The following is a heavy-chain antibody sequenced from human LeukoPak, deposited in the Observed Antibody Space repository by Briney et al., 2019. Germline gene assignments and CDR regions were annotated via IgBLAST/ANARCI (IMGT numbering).Heavy chain of an antibody. CDR2: ISYDGSKK. J-gene: IGHJ4*02. Sequence: PGRSLRLSCAASGFTFSTYAMHWVRQAPGKGLEWVTIISYDGSKKYYADSVRGRFTISRDNSKNTLYLQMNSLSLEDTALYYCAGGDPYRGYDYPGVWSQGTLVTVSS. CDR1: GFTFSTYA. CDR3: AGGDPYRGYDYPGV. V-gene: IGHV3-30*04. D-gene: IGHD5-12*01.